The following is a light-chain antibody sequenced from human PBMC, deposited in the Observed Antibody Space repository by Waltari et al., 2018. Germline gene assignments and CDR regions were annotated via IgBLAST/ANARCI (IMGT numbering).Light chain of an antibody. CDR1: QSISFN. J-gene: IGKJ5*01. Sequence: EILMTQSPATLSLSPGERATLSCRASQSISFNLAWYQQGPGQPPRLLIFHASNRATGIPARFSGSGSGTEFTLTIRTLQSEDSGVYYCQQYNVWPPITFGQGTRLEIK. CDR3: QQYNVWPPIT. CDR2: HAS. V-gene: IGKV3-15*01.